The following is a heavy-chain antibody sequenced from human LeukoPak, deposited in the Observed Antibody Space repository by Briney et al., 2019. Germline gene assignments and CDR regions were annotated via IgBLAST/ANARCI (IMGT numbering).Heavy chain of an antibody. D-gene: IGHD1-26*01. CDR2: ISSSGDAI. CDR3: VRDPRGSYPFGF. V-gene: IGHV3-11*01. CDR1: GFTFSDYY. Sequence: GGSLRLSCAASGFTFSDYYMSWIRQAPGKGLEWVSYISSSGDAIYSADSVKGRFTISRDNAKDSLYLQMDSLRAEDTAVYYCVRDPRGSYPFGFWGKGSLVTVSS. J-gene: IGHJ4*02.